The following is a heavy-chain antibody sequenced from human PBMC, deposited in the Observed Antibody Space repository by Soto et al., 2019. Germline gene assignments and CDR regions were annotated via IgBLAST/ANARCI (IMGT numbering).Heavy chain of an antibody. CDR1: GGTTSSYT. J-gene: IGHJ4*02. V-gene: IGHV1-69*02. D-gene: IGHD1-1*01. CDR2: IVPMIGKV. CDR3: ALRTGNWNPLAD. Sequence: QVQLVQSGAEVEKPGSSVKVSCEVSGGTTSSYTIGWVRQAPGQGLQWMGNIVPMIGKVDYAQTFQDRVTLTADKSTRTAYMELSRLRSEETAVYFCALRTGNWNPLADWGQGTLVTVSS.